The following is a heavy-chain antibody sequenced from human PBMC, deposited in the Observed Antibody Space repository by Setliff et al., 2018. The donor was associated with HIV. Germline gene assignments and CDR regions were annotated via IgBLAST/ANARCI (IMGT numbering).Heavy chain of an antibody. V-gene: IGHV3-49*04. J-gene: IGHJ4*02. D-gene: IGHD3-3*01. CDR1: GFNFGDYG. CDR3: TRDIGEAYYNFWDAYEYFDY. CDR2: IRSQAYGGTP. Sequence: GESLKISCIASGFNFGDYGMTWVRQAPGKGLEWVGFIRSQAYGGTPEYAASVKGRFTISRDDSKSIAYLQMNSLKTEDTAVYYCTRDIGEAYYNFWDAYEYFDYWGQGTQV.